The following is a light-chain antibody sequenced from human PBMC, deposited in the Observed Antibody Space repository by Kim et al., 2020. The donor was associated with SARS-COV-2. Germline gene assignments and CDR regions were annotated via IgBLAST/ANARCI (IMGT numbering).Light chain of an antibody. V-gene: IGKV1-9*01. CDR1: PGISIY. CDR3: QQLNTYPLT. Sequence: SSGGRVFPTSCRASPGISIYLAWYQQTPGRAPKLLMYAASTLQGGVPSRFSGSGSGTDFTLTISSLQPEDFATYYCQQLNTYPLTFGGGTKVDIK. CDR2: AAS. J-gene: IGKJ4*01.